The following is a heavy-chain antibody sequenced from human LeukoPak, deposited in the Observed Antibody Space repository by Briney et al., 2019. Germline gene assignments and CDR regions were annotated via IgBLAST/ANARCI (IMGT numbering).Heavy chain of an antibody. J-gene: IGHJ5*02. CDR3: ARDSGYGDYVGNP. CDR2: INAGNGNT. Sequence: GASVKVSCKASGYTFTSYAMHWVRQAPGQRLEWMGWINAGNGNTKYSQEFQGRVTITRDTSASTAYMELRSLRYDDTAVYYCARDSGYGDYVGNPWGQGTLVTVSS. CDR1: GYTFTSYA. D-gene: IGHD4-17*01. V-gene: IGHV1-3*01.